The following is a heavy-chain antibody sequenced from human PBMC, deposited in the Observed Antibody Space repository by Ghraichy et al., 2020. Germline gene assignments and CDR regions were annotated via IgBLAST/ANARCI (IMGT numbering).Heavy chain of an antibody. J-gene: IGHJ6*02. CDR3: ARALMYGSGSYSYYYYYGMDV. CDR1: GGSFSGYY. Sequence: SETLSLTCAVYGGSFSGYYWSWIRQPPGKGLEWIGEINHSGSTNYNPSLKSRVTISVDTSKNQFSLKLSSVTAADTAVYYCARALMYGSGSYSYYYYYGMDVWGQGTTVTVSS. V-gene: IGHV4-34*01. D-gene: IGHD3-10*01. CDR2: INHSGST.